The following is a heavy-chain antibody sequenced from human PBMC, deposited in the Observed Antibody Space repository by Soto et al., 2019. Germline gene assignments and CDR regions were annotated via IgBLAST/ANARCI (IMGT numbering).Heavy chain of an antibody. Sequence: EVQLVESGGGLVQPGGSLRLSCAASGFTFSSYEMNWVRQAPGKGLEWVSYISSSGSTIYYADSVKGRFTISKDNAKNSLYLQMNSLRAEDTAVYYGARVRYYYGSGSYSYGMDVWGQGTTVTVSS. V-gene: IGHV3-48*03. CDR3: ARVRYYYGSGSYSYGMDV. J-gene: IGHJ6*02. D-gene: IGHD3-10*01. CDR1: GFTFSSYE. CDR2: ISSSGSTI.